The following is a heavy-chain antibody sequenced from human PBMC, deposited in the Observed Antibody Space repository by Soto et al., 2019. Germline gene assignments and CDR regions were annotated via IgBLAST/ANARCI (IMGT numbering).Heavy chain of an antibody. CDR2: IYYSGST. Sequence: SETLSLTCTVSGGSISSSSYYWGWIRQPPGKGLEWIGSIYYSGSTYYNPSLKSRVTISVDTSKNQFSLKLSSVTAADTAVYYCARQRAVAGVYYYYGMDVWGQGTTVTVS. J-gene: IGHJ6*02. D-gene: IGHD6-19*01. CDR3: ARQRAVAGVYYYYGMDV. CDR1: GGSISSSSYY. V-gene: IGHV4-39*01.